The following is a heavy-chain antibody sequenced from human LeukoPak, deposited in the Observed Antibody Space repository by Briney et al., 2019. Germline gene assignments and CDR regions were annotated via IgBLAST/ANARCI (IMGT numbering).Heavy chain of an antibody. CDR3: ARDSTSTYCGGDCYSYNWFDP. J-gene: IGHJ5*02. CDR2: IYYSGST. D-gene: IGHD2-21*01. Sequence: NPSETLSLTCTVSGGSISSGDYYWSWIRQPPGKGLEWIGYIYYSGSTYYNPSLKSRVTISVDTSKNQFSLKLSSVTAADTAVYYCARDSTSTYCGGDCYSYNWFDPWGQGTLVTVSS. CDR1: GGSISSGDYY. V-gene: IGHV4-30-4*08.